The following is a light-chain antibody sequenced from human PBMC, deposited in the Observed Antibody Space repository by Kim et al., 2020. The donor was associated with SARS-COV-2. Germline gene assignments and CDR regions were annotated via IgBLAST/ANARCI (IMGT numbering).Light chain of an antibody. CDR2: GVS. Sequence: SQGERATLSSRASQSLSNTYLAWYQQKPGQDPRLLIYGVSHRATGIPDRFTGSGSGTDFTLTISRLEPEDFAVYYCQQLDSSPSYTFGQGTKLEIK. J-gene: IGKJ2*01. CDR3: QQLDSSPSYT. CDR1: QSLSNTY. V-gene: IGKV3-20*01.